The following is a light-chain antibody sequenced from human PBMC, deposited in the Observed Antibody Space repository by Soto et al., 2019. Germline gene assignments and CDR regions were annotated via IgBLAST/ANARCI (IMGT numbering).Light chain of an antibody. CDR3: QQYDYYKPGT. CDR2: DDS. J-gene: IGKJ4*01. V-gene: IGKV1-5*01. CDR1: QSISSW. Sequence: DIPLTHSPCTLSASVPDLVLMXGRPSQSISSWMDWYQHQPGQAPKPLIFDDSSLDSGTPIRFRFRRSGTQFNLTINGLQPDHLESYFCQQYDYYKPGTFGGGTKVDIK.